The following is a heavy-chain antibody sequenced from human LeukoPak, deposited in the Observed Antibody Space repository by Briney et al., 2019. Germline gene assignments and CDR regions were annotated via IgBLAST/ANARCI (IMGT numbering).Heavy chain of an antibody. CDR3: ARVSETPAYYYTSGYYYLGY. CDR2: MNPNSGNT. J-gene: IGHJ4*02. CDR1: GYTFTSYD. V-gene: IGHV1-8*01. Sequence: ASVKVSYKASGYTFTSYDINWVRQAAGQGLEWMGWMNPNSGNTGYAQRFQGRLTMTRDTSINTAYMELSSLRSEDTAAYYCARVSETPAYYYTSGYYYLGYWGQGTLVTVSS. D-gene: IGHD3-22*01.